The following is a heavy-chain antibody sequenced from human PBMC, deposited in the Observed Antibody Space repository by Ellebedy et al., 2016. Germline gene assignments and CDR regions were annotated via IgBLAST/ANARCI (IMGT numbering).Heavy chain of an antibody. CDR2: ITWNGGSL. D-gene: IGHD3-3*02. CDR3: AKAREGLAHDALDV. J-gene: IGHJ3*01. V-gene: IGHV3-9*01. CDR1: GFTFDDFS. Sequence: SLKISCEASGFTFDDFSMHWVRQSPKKGLEWVASITWNGGSLTYAASVKGRFTVSRDNGKNFLFLQMNSLRAEDTALYYCAKAREGLAHDALDVWGQGTMVTVSS.